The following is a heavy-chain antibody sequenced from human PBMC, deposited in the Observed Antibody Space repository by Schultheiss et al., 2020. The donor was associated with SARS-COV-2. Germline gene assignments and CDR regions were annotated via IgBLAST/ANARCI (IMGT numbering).Heavy chain of an antibody. V-gene: IGHV4-39*07. CDR3: ARDHDFWSGYSLTDV. D-gene: IGHD3-3*01. Sequence: SETLSLTCTVSGASISSTSYYWSWIRQPPGKGLEWIGSIYYRGSTYYKPSLKSRLTMSVDTSKNQFSLNLRSVTAADTAVYYCARDHDFWSGYSLTDVWGKGTTVTVSS. J-gene: IGHJ6*04. CDR2: IYYRGST. CDR1: GASISSTSYY.